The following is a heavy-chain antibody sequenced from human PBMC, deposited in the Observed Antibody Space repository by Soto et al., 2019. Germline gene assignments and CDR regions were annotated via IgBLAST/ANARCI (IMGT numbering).Heavy chain of an antibody. CDR3: ARGYNWNLSPANFDY. CDR1: GYTFTSYD. J-gene: IGHJ4*02. V-gene: IGHV1-8*01. D-gene: IGHD1-20*01. CDR2: MNPNSGNT. Sequence: ASVKVSCKASGYTFTSYDINWVLQATGQGLEWMGWMNPNSGNTGYAQKFQGRVTMTRNTSISTAYMELSSLRSEDTAVYYCARGYNWNLSPANFDYWGQGTLVTVSS.